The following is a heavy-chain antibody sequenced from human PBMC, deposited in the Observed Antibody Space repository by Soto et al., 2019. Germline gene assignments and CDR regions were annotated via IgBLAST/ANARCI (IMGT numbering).Heavy chain of an antibody. D-gene: IGHD3-16*01. CDR1: GYSFTSYW. J-gene: IGHJ6*02. Sequence: PGESLKISCEVSGYSFTSYWIGWVRQMPGKGLEWVGIIYPSDSDTRYSPSFQGQVTISADKSINTAYLQWNSLKASDTAMYYCARQTTARGSMGVWGQGTTVTVSS. V-gene: IGHV5-51*01. CDR2: IYPSDSDT. CDR3: ARQTTARGSMGV.